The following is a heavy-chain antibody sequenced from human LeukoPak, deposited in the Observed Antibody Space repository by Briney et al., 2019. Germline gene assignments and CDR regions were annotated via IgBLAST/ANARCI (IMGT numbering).Heavy chain of an antibody. CDR2: INPNSGGT. D-gene: IGHD3-3*01. V-gene: IGHV1-2*02. Sequence: ASVKVSCKASGYAFTGYYMHWVRQAPGQGLEWMGWINPNSGGTNYAQKFQGRVTMTRDTSISTAYMELSRLRSDDTAVYYCARAYYDFWSGYYGPDYWGQGTLVTVPS. J-gene: IGHJ4*02. CDR1: GYAFTGYY. CDR3: ARAYYDFWSGYYGPDY.